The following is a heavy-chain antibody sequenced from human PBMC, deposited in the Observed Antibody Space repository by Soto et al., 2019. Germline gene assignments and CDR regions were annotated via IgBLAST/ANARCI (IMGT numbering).Heavy chain of an antibody. J-gene: IGHJ4*02. CDR1: GFTFSSYW. D-gene: IGHD2-21*01. V-gene: IGHV3-7*01. CDR3: ARERTDGDGYLDY. CDR2: IKQDGSEK. Sequence: GGSLRLSCAASGFTFSSYWMSWVRQAPGKGLEWVANIKQDGSEKYYVDSVKGRLTISRDNAKNSLYLQMNSLRAEDTAVYYCARERTDGDGYLDYWGQGTLVTVSS.